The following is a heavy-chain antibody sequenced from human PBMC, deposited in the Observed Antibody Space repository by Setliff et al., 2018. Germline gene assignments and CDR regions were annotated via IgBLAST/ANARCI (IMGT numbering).Heavy chain of an antibody. CDR3: ARVSQYSSGWYYYYYYGMDV. V-gene: IGHV4-39*07. J-gene: IGHJ6*02. D-gene: IGHD6-19*01. CDR1: GGSISSSSYY. CDR2: IYYSGST. Sequence: SETLSLTCTVSGGSISSSSYYWGWIRQPPGKGLEWIGSIYYSGSTYHNPSLKSRVTISVDTSKNQFSLKLSSVTAADTAVYYCARVSQYSSGWYYYYYYGMDVWGQGTTVTVSS.